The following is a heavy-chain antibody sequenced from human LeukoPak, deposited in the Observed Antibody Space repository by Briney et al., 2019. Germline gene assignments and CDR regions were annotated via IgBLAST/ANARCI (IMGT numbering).Heavy chain of an antibody. CDR1: GFTFSSYW. CDR3: AAGFYGDYVGVDY. Sequence: GGSLRLSCAASGFTFSSYWMSWVRQAPGKGLEWVANIKQDGSEKYYVDSVKGRFTISRDNAKNSLYLQMNSLRAEDTAVYYCAAGFYGDYVGVDYWGQGTLVTVSS. J-gene: IGHJ4*02. D-gene: IGHD4-17*01. CDR2: IKQDGSEK. V-gene: IGHV3-7*01.